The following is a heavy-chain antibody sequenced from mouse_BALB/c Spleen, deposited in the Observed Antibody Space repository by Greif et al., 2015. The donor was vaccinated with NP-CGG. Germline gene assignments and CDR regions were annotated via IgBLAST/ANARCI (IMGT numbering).Heavy chain of an antibody. CDR1: GFNIQDTL. CDR3: APYYYGRSYFAH. D-gene: IGHD1-1*01. V-gene: IGHV14-3*02. Sequence: VQLQLSGAELVKPGASVKLSCTASGFNIQDTLMHWVKQSPEQGLEWIGRIDPANDYTKYDPKFQGKATITADTSSNTAYLQLSSLTSEDAAVYHCAPYYYGRSYFAHWSQGTLVTVSA. J-gene: IGHJ3*01. CDR2: IDPANDYT.